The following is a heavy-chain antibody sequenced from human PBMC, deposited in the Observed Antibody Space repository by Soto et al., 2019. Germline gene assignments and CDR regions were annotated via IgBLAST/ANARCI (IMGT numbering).Heavy chain of an antibody. V-gene: IGHV3-7*03. CDR1: GFTFSKFW. J-gene: IGHJ5*02. CDR2: IKHDGSQS. CDR3: ARLLPYSTSGRGWFDP. D-gene: IGHD2-8*02. Sequence: DVQLVESGGGLVQPGGSLRLSCITSGFTFSKFWMSWVRQAPGKGLEWVANIKHDGSQSYYEDSVKGRFTISRDNAKNSMYLQVNSLRVDDTAVYFCARLLPYSTSGRGWFDPRGQGTLVTVSS.